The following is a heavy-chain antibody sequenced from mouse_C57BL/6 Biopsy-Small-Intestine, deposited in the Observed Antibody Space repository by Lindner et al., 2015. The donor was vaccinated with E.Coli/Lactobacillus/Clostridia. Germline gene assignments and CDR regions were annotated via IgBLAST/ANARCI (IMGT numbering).Heavy chain of an antibody. J-gene: IGHJ3*01. D-gene: IGHD2-12*01. CDR3: ARGGHYNYYRYSWFAF. CDR2: IDPEDGET. V-gene: IGHV14-2*02. CDR1: GLNIRRDL. Sequence: GLNIRRDLMHWVKQRPEQGLEWIGWIDPEDGETKCAPKFQDKATLTADTSSSTAYLKLSSLTSEDTAIYYCARGGHYNYYRYSWFAFWGQGTLVTVSP.